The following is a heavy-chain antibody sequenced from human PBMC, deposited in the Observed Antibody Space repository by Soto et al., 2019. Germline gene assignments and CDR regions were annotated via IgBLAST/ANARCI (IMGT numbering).Heavy chain of an antibody. CDR2: IYSGGST. V-gene: IGHV3-66*01. CDR3: ARDSTGGGYWYFDL. Sequence: EVQLVESGGGLVQPGGSLRLSCAASGFTVSSNYMSWVRQAPGKGLEWVSVIYSGGSTYYADSVKGRFTISRDNSKNTLDLQMNSMRAEDTAVYYCARDSTGGGYWYFDLWGRGTLVTVSS. D-gene: IGHD2-2*01. J-gene: IGHJ2*01. CDR1: GFTVSSNY.